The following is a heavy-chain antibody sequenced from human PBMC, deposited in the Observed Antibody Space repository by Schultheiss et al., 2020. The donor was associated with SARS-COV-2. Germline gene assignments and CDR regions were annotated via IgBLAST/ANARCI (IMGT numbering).Heavy chain of an antibody. CDR1: GFTFSSYA. V-gene: IGHV3-23*01. CDR3: AREGYTSGRCGNFDK. Sequence: GGSLRLSCAASGFTFSSYAMSWARQAPGKGLEWVSAISGSGGSTYYADSVKGRFTISRDNSKNTLYLQMNSLRAEDTAVYYCAREGYTSGRCGNFDKWGPGTLVTVSS. D-gene: IGHD2-15*01. CDR2: ISGSGGST. J-gene: IGHJ4*02.